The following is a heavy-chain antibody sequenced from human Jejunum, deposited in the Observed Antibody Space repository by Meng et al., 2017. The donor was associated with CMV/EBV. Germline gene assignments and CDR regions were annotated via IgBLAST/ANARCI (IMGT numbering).Heavy chain of an antibody. CDR2: INSDGSST. D-gene: IGHD4-11*01. Sequence: FSSYWMHWVRQAPGEGLVWVSRINSDGSSTSYAASVKGRFTISRDNAKNTLYLQMNSLRAEDTAVYYCAGAYSNSSFDYWGQGTLVAVSS. J-gene: IGHJ4*02. CDR1: FSSYW. CDR3: AGAYSNSSFDY. V-gene: IGHV3-74*01.